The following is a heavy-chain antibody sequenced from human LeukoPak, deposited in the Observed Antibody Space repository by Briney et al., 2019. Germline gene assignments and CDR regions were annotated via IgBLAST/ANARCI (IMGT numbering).Heavy chain of an antibody. V-gene: IGHV3-23*01. J-gene: IGHJ4*02. Sequence: GGSLRLSCAASGFTFSSYAMNWVRQAPGRGLEWVSAISGGGDITYYAGSVKGRFTISRDNSKNTLYLQVSSLRADDTAVYYCAKAHSGSFYSGIHWGQGTLVTVSS. D-gene: IGHD1-26*01. CDR2: ISGGGDIT. CDR3: AKAHSGSFYSGIH. CDR1: GFTFSSYA.